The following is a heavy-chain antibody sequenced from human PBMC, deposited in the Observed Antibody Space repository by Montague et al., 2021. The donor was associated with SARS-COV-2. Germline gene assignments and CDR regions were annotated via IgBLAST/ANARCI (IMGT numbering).Heavy chain of an antibody. CDR2: IYTSGST. CDR3: ARVWYSSSWYYFDY. D-gene: IGHD6-13*01. Sequence: SETLSLTCTASGGSISSYYWSWIRQPAGKGLEWIGRIYTSGSTNYNPSLKSRVTMSVDTSKNQFSLKLSSETAADTAVYYCARVWYSSSWYYFDYWGQGTLVTVSS. V-gene: IGHV4-4*07. CDR1: GGSISSYY. J-gene: IGHJ4*02.